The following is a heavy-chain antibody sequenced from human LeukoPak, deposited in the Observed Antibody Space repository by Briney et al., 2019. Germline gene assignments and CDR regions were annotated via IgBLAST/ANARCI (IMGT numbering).Heavy chain of an antibody. Sequence: KPGGSLRLSCAASGFTFSNAWMNWVRQAPGKGLEWVGRIKSKPYGGTTDYAAPVKGRFTISRDDSKNTLYLQMNSLKTEDTAVYYCTTAYGSSTSSYYYYGMDVWGQGTTVTVSS. CDR2: IKSKPYGGTT. CDR1: GFTFSNAW. V-gene: IGHV3-15*07. J-gene: IGHJ6*02. D-gene: IGHD6-13*01. CDR3: TTAYGSSTSSYYYYGMDV.